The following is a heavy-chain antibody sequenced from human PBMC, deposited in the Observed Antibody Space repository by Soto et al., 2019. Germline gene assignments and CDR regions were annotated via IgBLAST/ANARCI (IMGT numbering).Heavy chain of an antibody. CDR3: AKALSEWIPNYCFDS. Sequence: QVQLVESGGGVVQPGTSLRLSCATSGFSFSKYGIHWVRQAPGKGLEWVAIITYDGSNKYYLDSVKGRFTISRDNSRNTAFLQMDRLTAEETATYYCAKALSEWIPNYCFDSWGQGARVTV. V-gene: IGHV3-30*18. CDR1: GFSFSKYG. J-gene: IGHJ4*02. D-gene: IGHD3-3*01. CDR2: ITYDGSNK.